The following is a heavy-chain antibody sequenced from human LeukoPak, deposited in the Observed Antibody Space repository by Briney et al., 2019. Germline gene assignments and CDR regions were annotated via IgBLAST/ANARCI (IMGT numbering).Heavy chain of an antibody. Sequence: ASVKVSCKASGGTFSRYAISWVRQAPGQGLEWMGRIIPILGIANYAQKFQGRVTITADKSTSTAYMELSSLRSEDTAVYYCATTTSGYSYGYLEERAFDIWGQGTMVTVSS. CDR1: GGTFSRYA. CDR2: IIPILGIA. J-gene: IGHJ3*02. D-gene: IGHD5-18*01. CDR3: ATTTSGYSYGYLEERAFDI. V-gene: IGHV1-69*04.